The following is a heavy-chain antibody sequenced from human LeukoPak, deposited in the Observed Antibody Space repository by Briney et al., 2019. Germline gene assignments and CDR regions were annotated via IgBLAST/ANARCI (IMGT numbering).Heavy chain of an antibody. J-gene: IGHJ1*01. D-gene: IGHD4-17*01. CDR3: ARDPNGDYIGAFDFQR. CDR1: GFTFSNYA. V-gene: IGHV3-23*01. Sequence: GGSLRLSXAASGFTFSNYALTWVRQAPGRGLEWLSSISGISTYYADSVKGRFSVSRDNYKKKLYLQMSSRRAEDTAVYYFARDPNGDYIGAFDFQRWGQGTLVTVSS. CDR2: ISGIST.